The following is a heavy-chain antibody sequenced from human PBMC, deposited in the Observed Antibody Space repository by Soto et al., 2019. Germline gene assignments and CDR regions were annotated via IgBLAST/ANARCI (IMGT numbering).Heavy chain of an antibody. CDR2: IYPRDSDT. CDR1: GDSFTGFW. V-gene: IGHV5-51*01. CDR3: ARRNLYYYGMDV. Sequence: PGESLKISCKVSGDSFTGFWIGWVRQMPGKGLEWLGSIYPRDSDTRYSPSFQGQVTISADKSLSTAYLQWNSLQASDTAIYYCARRNLYYYGMDVWGQGTTVTVSS. J-gene: IGHJ6*02.